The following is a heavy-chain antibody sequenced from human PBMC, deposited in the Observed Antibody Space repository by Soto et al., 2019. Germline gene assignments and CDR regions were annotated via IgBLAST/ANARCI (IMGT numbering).Heavy chain of an antibody. CDR3: ASSAHSSIFDY. CDR1: GLTFSSHW. D-gene: IGHD6-19*01. J-gene: IGHJ4*02. V-gene: IGHV3-7*01. Sequence: EVQLVESGGGLVQPGGSLRLSCAAPGLTFSSHWLGGVRQVPGKGLEWVANIEQDGSDKYYVDSVKGRFTISRDNAKNSLYLQMNNLRAEDAAVYYCASSAHSSIFDYWGQGTLATVSS. CDR2: IEQDGSDK.